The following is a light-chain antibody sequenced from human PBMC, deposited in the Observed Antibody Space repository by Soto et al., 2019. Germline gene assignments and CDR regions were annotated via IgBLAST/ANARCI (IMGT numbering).Light chain of an antibody. CDR3: LHDYNYPRT. Sequence: IQMTQSPSSLSASVGDRVTITCRASQGIRSDLAWYQQKPGKAPNLLIYAASTLQSGVPSRFSGSGSGTDFTLTISSLQPEDFATYYCLHDYNYPRTFGQGTK. CDR1: QGIRSD. CDR2: AAS. V-gene: IGKV1-6*01. J-gene: IGKJ1*01.